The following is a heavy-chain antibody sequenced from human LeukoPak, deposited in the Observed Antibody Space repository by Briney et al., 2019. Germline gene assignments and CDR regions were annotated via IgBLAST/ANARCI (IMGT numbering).Heavy chain of an antibody. CDR1: GGSISSNSYS. Sequence: SETLSLTCIVPGGSISSNSYSWAWIRQSPGTGLEWIGTFSSGGSAYYDSALTSRDSTSKHTYHNQFSLRLYSVTAADTAVYYCARKQTGTMYTVWGQATQVTVSA. J-gene: IGHJ4*02. V-gene: IGHV4-39*07. CDR2: FSSGGSA. CDR3: ARKQTGTMYTV. D-gene: IGHD1-7*01.